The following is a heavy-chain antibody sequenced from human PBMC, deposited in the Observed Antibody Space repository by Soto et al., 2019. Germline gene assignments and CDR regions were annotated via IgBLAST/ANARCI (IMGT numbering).Heavy chain of an antibody. CDR1: GGSVNTGSYY. CDR2: VYDSGSF. J-gene: IGHJ5*02. D-gene: IGHD3-16*01. V-gene: IGHV4-61*01. Sequence: QVQLQESGPGLVKPSETLSLTCSVSGGSVNTGSYYWTWIRQPPGKGLEWIGYVYDSGSFNYNPSLKSRVTISVETSKNQFSLNLNSVTAADTAVYYCARGDYALVSWGQGTLVTVSS. CDR3: ARGDYALVS.